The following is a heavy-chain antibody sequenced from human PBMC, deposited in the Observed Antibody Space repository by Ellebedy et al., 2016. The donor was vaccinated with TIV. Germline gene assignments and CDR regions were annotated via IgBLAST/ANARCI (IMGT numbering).Heavy chain of an antibody. CDR1: GGTFSSYA. CDR3: ARASGSQLYYYYYGMDV. V-gene: IGHV1-69*13. CDR2: IIPIFGTA. D-gene: IGHD1-26*01. J-gene: IGHJ6*02. Sequence: AASVKVSCKASGGTFSSYAISWVRQAPGQGLEWMGGIIPIFGTANYAQKFQGRVTITADESTSTAYMELSSLRSEDTAVYYCARASGSQLYYYYYGMDVWGQGTTVTVSS.